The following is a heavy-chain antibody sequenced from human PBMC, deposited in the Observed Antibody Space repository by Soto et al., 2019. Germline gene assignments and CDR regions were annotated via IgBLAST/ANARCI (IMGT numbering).Heavy chain of an antibody. J-gene: IGHJ6*02. D-gene: IGHD2-21*01. CDR2: TYYRSKWYN. V-gene: IGHV6-1*01. CDR3: AREVVETAAYYYGMHV. Sequence: PSPTLSLTCAISGESVSSNSAAWNWIRQSPSRGREWLGRTYYRSKWYNDYAVSVKSRITINPDTSKNQFSLQLNSVTPEDTAVYYCAREVVETAAYYYGMHVWGQGTTVPVSS. CDR1: GESVSSNSAA.